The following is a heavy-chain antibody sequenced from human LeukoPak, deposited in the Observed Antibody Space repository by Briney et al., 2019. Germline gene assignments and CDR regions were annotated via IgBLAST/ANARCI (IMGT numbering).Heavy chain of an antibody. CDR2: ITSSGTYI. CDR3: ARETTPFDY. Sequence: GGSLRLSCAASGFTFSNYNMNWVRQAPGKAMDWVSSITSSGTYIFYADSVKGRFTISRDNAKNSLYLQMNSLRAEDTAVYYCARETTPFDYWGQGTLVTVSS. J-gene: IGHJ4*02. CDR1: GFTFSNYN. D-gene: IGHD1-14*01. V-gene: IGHV3-21*01.